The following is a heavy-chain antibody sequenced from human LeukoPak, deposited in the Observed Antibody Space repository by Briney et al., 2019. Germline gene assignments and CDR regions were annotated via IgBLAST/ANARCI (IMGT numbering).Heavy chain of an antibody. Sequence: ASVKVSCKASEYTFTSYYMNWVRQAPGQGLEWMGIINPSGGSTSYAQKFQGRVTMTRDTSTSTVYMELSSLRSEDTAVYYCARAGDRFLEWLPQGGWFDPWGQGTLVTVSS. CDR3: ARAGDRFLEWLPQGGWFDP. J-gene: IGHJ5*02. V-gene: IGHV1-46*01. D-gene: IGHD3-3*01. CDR1: EYTFTSYY. CDR2: INPSGGST.